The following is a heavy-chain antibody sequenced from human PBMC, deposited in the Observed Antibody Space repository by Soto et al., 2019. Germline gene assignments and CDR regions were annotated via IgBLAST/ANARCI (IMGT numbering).Heavy chain of an antibody. Sequence: EMQLAESGGGLVQPGGSLGLACAASGFTFSGHWIHWVRQVPGKGLEWVSRIDTGGRVTSYADSVKGRFTISTDNAKNTVDLQMESLRVEDTAVYYCATVFDLWGQGTLVTVSS. CDR1: GFTFSGHW. CDR2: IDTGGRVT. V-gene: IGHV3-74*01. J-gene: IGHJ4*02. CDR3: ATVFDL.